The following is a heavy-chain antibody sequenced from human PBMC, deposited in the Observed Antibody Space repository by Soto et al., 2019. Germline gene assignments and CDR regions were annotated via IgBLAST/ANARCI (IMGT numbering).Heavy chain of an antibody. J-gene: IGHJ6*02. CDR1: GGSISRYY. CDR3: ACLEAVAGPTAMDV. D-gene: IGHD6-19*01. CDR2: IYYSGST. V-gene: IGHV4-59*01. Sequence: LSLTCTISGGSISRYYWSWIRQPPGKGLEWIGYIYYSGSTNYNPPLKSRVTISVDTSKNQFSLKLSSVTAADPAVYYCACLEAVAGPTAMDVWGQGTTVTVSS.